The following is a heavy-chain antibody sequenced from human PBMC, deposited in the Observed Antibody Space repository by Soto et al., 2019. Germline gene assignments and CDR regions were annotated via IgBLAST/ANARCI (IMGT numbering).Heavy chain of an antibody. J-gene: IGHJ6*04. CDR1: GYPFTGPY. CDR3: ARDFRTYSHGVDV. D-gene: IGHD4-4*01. Sequence: ASVKVSCKASGYPFTGPYIYWVRQAPGQGLEWMGWINPSSGGTEFAEKFQGRVTVTRDTSIRTVFLELNSLTSDDTGVYFCARDFRTYSHGVDVWGKGTAGTAPQ. CDR2: INPSSGGT. V-gene: IGHV1-2*02.